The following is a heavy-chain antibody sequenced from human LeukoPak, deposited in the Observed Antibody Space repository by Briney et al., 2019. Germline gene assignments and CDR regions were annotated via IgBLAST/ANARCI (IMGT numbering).Heavy chain of an antibody. CDR1: GGSISSYY. CDR2: IYNSGST. D-gene: IGHD3-22*01. J-gene: IGHJ4*02. V-gene: IGHV4-59*08. CDR3: ARQDYYDSSGYYAYYFDY. Sequence: SETLSLTCSVSGGSISSYYWSSIRQPPGKGLEWIGYIYNSGSTNYNPSLKSRVTISVDTSKKQFSLKVSSVTAADTAVYYCARQDYYDSSGYYAYYFDYWGQGTLVTVSS.